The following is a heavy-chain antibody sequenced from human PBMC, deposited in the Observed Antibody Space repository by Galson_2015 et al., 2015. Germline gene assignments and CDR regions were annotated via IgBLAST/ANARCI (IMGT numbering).Heavy chain of an antibody. CDR3: ARSFRDYDILTGPGGYYGMDV. J-gene: IGHJ6*02. CDR2: IWYDGSNK. V-gene: IGHV3-33*01. Sequence: SLRLSCAASGFTFSSYGMHWVRQAPGKGLEWVAVIWYDGSNKYYADSVKGRFTISRDNSKNTLYLQMNSLRAEDTAVYYCARSFRDYDILTGPGGYYGMDVWGQGTTVTVSS. D-gene: IGHD3-9*01. CDR1: GFTFSSYG.